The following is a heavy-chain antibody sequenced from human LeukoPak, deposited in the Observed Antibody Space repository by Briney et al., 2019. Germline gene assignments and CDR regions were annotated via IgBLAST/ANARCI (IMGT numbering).Heavy chain of an antibody. V-gene: IGHV1-18*01. Sequence: ASVRVSCKASGYTFTSYVINWVRQAPGQGLEWMGRISTYNGSTNYVQKFQGRVTMTTDTSTSTAYMELRSLRSDDTAVFYCARSGEPGDSRGIYYFDNWGQGTLVTVSS. CDR2: ISTYNGST. CDR3: ARSGEPGDSRGIYYFDN. J-gene: IGHJ4*02. CDR1: GYTFTSYV. D-gene: IGHD3-22*01.